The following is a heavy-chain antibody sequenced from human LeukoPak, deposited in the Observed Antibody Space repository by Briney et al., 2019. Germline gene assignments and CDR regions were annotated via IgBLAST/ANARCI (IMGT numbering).Heavy chain of an antibody. D-gene: IGHD5-18*01. CDR2: INHSGST. CDR3: ARRGYSYGRNDAFDI. J-gene: IGHJ3*02. CDR1: GGSFSGYY. V-gene: IGHV4-34*01. Sequence: SETLSLTCAVYGGSFSGYYWSWIRQPPGKGLEWIGEINHSGSTNYNPSLKSRVTISVDTSKNQSSLKLSSVTAADTAVYYCARRGYSYGRNDAFDIWGQGTMVTASS.